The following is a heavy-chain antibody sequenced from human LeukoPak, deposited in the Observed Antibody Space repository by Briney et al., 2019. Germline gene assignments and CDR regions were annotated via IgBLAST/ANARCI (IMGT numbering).Heavy chain of an antibody. CDR1: GYTFTSYY. CDR3: ARDPRGRDYFDY. CDR2: INPSGGGT. J-gene: IGHJ4*02. V-gene: IGHV1-46*01. Sequence: ASVKVSCKASGYTFTSYYMHWVRQAPGQGLEWMGIINPSGGGTSYAQKFQGRVTMTRDTSTSTVYMELSGLRSEDTAVYYCARDPRGRDYFDYWGQGTLVTVSS.